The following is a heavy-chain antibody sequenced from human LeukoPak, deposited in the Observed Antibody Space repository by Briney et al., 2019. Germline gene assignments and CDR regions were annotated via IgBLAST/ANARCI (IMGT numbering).Heavy chain of an antibody. J-gene: IGHJ3*02. V-gene: IGHV5-51*01. CDR3: ARAGYSYGSGTFDI. CDR1: GYSFTNYW. D-gene: IGHD5-18*01. Sequence: GESLKISCTGSGYSFTNYWIAWVRQMPGKGLEWMGGIYPGDSHTRYSPSFQGQVTISADKSISTAYLQWSSLKASDTAMYYCARAGYSYGSGTFDIWGQGTMVTVSS. CDR2: IYPGDSHT.